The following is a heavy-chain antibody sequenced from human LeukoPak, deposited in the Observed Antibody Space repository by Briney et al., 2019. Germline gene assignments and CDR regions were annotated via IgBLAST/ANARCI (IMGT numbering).Heavy chain of an antibody. CDR3: ARGGGDVYNVFDY. CDR2: IYYSGST. CDR1: GGSISSGGYY. V-gene: IGHV4-31*03. D-gene: IGHD5-24*01. J-gene: IGHJ4*02. Sequence: SQTLSLTCTISGGSISSGGYYWSWIRQHPGKGLEWIGYIYYSGSTYYNPSLKSRLTISVDTSKNQFSLKLSSVSAADTAVYYCARGGGDVYNVFDYWGQGTLVTVSS.